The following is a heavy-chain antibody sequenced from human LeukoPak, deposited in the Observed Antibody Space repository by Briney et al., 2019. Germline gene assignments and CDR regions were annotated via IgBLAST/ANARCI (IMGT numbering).Heavy chain of an antibody. CDR1: GFTFSSYW. V-gene: IGHV3-7*01. J-gene: IGHJ6*03. CDR2: IKQDGSEK. CDR3: ARRYGAGYSSSYYYYYMDV. D-gene: IGHD5-24*01. Sequence: GGSLRLSCAASGFTFSSYWMSWVRQAPGKGLEWVANIKQDGSEKYYVDSVKGRFTISRDNAKNSLYLQMNSLRAEDTAVYYCARRYGAGYSSSYYYYYMDVWGQGTTVTVSS.